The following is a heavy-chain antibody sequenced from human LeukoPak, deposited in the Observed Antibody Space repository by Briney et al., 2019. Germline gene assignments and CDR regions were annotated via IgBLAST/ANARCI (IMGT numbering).Heavy chain of an antibody. CDR2: ISSSSSYI. Sequence: PGGSLRLSCAASGFTFSSYSMNWVRQAPGKGPEWVSSISSSSSYIYYADSVKGRFTISRDNAKNLLHLQMNSLRVDDTAMYYCATGHWLDAWGQGTLVTVSS. J-gene: IGHJ5*02. V-gene: IGHV3-21*01. CDR3: ATGHWLDA. CDR1: GFTFSSYS.